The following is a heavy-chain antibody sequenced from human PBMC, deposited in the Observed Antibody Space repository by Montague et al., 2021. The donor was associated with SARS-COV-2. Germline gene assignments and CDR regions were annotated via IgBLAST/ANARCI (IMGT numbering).Heavy chain of an antibody. CDR1: GGSFSGYY. J-gene: IGHJ3*02. D-gene: IGHD3-22*01. CDR3: ARVPDYYDSSGYYFDAFDI. CDR2: INHSGSI. Sequence: SETRSLTCAVYGGSFSGYYWSWIRQPPGKGLEWIGEINHSGSINYNPSLKSRVTISVDTSKNQFSLKLSSVTAADTAVYYCARVPDYYDSSGYYFDAFDIWGQGTMVTVSS. V-gene: IGHV4-34*01.